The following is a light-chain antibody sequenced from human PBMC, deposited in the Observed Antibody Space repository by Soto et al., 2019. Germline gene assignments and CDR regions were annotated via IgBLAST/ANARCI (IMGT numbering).Light chain of an antibody. CDR1: QTISTY. Sequence: IQLPQSPSSLSASVGDRVTITCRASQTISTYLNWYQQKPGKAPRLLIYAAFSLQSGVPSRFSGSGSGTDFTLTISSLQPEDFATYYCQQSYTTPITFGQGTRLEIK. CDR2: AAF. V-gene: IGKV1-39*01. CDR3: QQSYTTPIT. J-gene: IGKJ5*01.